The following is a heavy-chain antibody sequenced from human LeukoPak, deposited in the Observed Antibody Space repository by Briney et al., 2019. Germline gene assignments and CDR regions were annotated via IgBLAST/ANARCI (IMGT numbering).Heavy chain of an antibody. V-gene: IGHV3-23*01. J-gene: IGHJ4*02. CDR1: GFTFNIYA. CDR3: AKDLIWFGELLYYFDY. Sequence: PGGSLRLSCAASGFTFNIYAKSWVRQAPGKGLEWVSAISGSGGSTYYADSVKGQFTISRDTAKNTLYLQMNSLRAEDTAVYYCAKDLIWFGELLYYFDYWGQGTLVTVSS. D-gene: IGHD3-10*01. CDR2: ISGSGGST.